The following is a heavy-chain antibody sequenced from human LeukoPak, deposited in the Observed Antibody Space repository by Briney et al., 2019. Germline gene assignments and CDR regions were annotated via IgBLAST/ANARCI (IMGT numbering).Heavy chain of an antibody. V-gene: IGHV3-30*02. J-gene: IGHJ4*02. D-gene: IGHD5-12*01. CDR1: GFTFSSYG. CDR3: AKGGDIVATITFFDY. CDR2: IRYDGSNK. Sequence: GGSLRLSCAASGFTFSSYGMHWVRQAPGKGLEWVAFIRYDGSNKYYADSVKGRFTISRDNSKNTLYLQMNSLRAEDTAVYYCAKGGDIVATITFFDYWGQGTLVTVSS.